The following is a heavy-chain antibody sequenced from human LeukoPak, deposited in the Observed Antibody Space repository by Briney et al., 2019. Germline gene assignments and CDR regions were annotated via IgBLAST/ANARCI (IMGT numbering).Heavy chain of an antibody. CDR2: ISDSGRSP. D-gene: IGHD3-3*01. CDR1: GFTFNIYA. Sequence: GGSLRLSCAASGFTFNIYAMSWVRQAPGKGLEWVSGISDSGRSPYYTESVKGRFIISRDNAKNSLYLQMNSLRVEDTAVYYCARNRSYYDFWSGYSSYMDVWGKGTTVTVSS. CDR3: ARNRSYYDFWSGYSSYMDV. V-gene: IGHV3-23*01. J-gene: IGHJ6*03.